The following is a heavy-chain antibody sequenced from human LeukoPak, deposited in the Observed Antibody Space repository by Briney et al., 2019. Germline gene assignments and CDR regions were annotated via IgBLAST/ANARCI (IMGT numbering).Heavy chain of an antibody. D-gene: IGHD3-16*02. CDR2: LFHSGST. Sequence: PSETLSLTCAVSGYSISSGYYWGWVRRPSGQGLEWIGTLFHSGSTYYNPSLNSRVTVSLDTSKNQFSLKLTSVTAADTALYYCARHSQWGVIPWTFDIWGQGTMVTVSS. CDR1: GYSISSGYY. J-gene: IGHJ3*02. V-gene: IGHV4-38-2*01. CDR3: ARHSQWGVIPWTFDI.